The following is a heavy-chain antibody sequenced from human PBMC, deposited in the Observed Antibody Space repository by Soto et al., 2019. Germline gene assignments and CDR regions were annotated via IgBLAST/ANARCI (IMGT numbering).Heavy chain of an antibody. CDR1: GGTFSSYA. Sequence: GASVKVSCKASGGTFSSYAISWVRQAPGQGLEWMGGIIPIFGTANYAQKFQGRVTITADEYTSTAYMELSSLRSEDTAVYYRARPKGNGYGWSSGYDGCFEYWGQGAMVTVSS. J-gene: IGHJ4*02. V-gene: IGHV1-69*13. D-gene: IGHD5-12*01. CDR2: IIPIFGTA. CDR3: ARPKGNGYGWSSGYDGCFEY.